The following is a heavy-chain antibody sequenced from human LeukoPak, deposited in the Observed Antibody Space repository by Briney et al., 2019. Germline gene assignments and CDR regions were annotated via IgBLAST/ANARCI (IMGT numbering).Heavy chain of an antibody. D-gene: IGHD2-15*01. CDR2: ISAYIGNT. J-gene: IGHJ4*02. Sequence: GASVKVSCKASGYTFTSYGISWVRQAPGQGLEWMGWISAYIGNTNYAQKLQGRVTMTTDTSTSTAYMELRSLRSDDTAVYYCAREAPEYCSGGSCYFDYWGQGTLVSVSS. CDR3: AREAPEYCSGGSCYFDY. V-gene: IGHV1-18*01. CDR1: GYTFTSYG.